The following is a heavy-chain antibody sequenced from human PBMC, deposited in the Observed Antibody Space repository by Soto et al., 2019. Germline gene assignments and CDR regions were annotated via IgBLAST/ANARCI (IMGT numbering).Heavy chain of an antibody. D-gene: IGHD3-10*01. V-gene: IGHV1-69*13. Sequence: SVKVSCKASGGTFSSYAISWVRQAPGQGLEWMGGIIPIFGTANYAQKFQGRVTITADESTSTAYMELGSLRSDDTAVYYCAREGPFTMVRGRSFDPWGQGTLVTVSS. CDR2: IIPIFGTA. CDR1: GGTFSSYA. CDR3: AREGPFTMVRGRSFDP. J-gene: IGHJ5*02.